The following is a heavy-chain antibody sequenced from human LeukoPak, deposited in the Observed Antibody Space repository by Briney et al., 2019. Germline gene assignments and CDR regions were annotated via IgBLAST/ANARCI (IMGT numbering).Heavy chain of an antibody. CDR1: GGSISSYF. Sequence: SETLSLTCTVSGGSISSYFWSWIRQPPGKGLEWIGYIYYSGSTNYNPSLKSRVTISVDTSKNQFSLKLSSVTAADTAVYYCARDRYGMDVWGQGTTVTVSS. CDR3: ARDRYGMDV. J-gene: IGHJ6*02. CDR2: IYYSGST. V-gene: IGHV4-59*01.